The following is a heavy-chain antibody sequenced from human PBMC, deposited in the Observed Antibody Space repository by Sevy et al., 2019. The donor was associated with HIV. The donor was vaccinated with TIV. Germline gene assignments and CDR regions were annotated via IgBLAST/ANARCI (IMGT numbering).Heavy chain of an antibody. CDR3: TRRGVDV. CDR2: INPNSGDT. Sequence: ASVKVSCKASGYSFTGYYMHWVRQAPGQGLEWMGRINPNSGDTNFAQKFQGRVTMSRDMSTSTAYMELTNLRSDDTAMYYCTRRGVDVWGQGTTVTVSS. V-gene: IGHV1-2*06. CDR1: GYSFTGYY. J-gene: IGHJ6*02.